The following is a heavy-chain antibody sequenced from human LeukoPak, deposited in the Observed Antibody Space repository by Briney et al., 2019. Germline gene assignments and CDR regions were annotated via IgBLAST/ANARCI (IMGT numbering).Heavy chain of an antibody. CDR2: ISGSGGGT. V-gene: IGHV3-23*01. CDR1: GFTFSSYA. J-gene: IGHJ5*02. CDR3: AKMASSGSNSVPVT. D-gene: IGHD4/OR15-4a*01. Sequence: GGSLRLSCAASGFTFSSYAMSWVRRAPGKGLEWVSGISGSGGGTYYADSVKGRFTISRDNSKNTLYLLMNSLRAEDTAVYYCAKMASSGSNSVPVTWGQGALVTVSS.